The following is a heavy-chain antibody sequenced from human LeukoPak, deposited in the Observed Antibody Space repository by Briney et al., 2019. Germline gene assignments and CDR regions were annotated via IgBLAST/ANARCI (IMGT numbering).Heavy chain of an antibody. V-gene: IGHV3-7*01. CDR2: IKSDLSEI. CDR1: GFAFSRYW. Sequence: GGSLRLSCAASGFAFSRYWMTSIRQAPVRGLEWVASIKSDLSEIYYVDSVKGRFTISRDNAKNSLYLQMDSLRAEDTAVYYCARSWLIVGATPPTDVWGQGTTVTVSS. D-gene: IGHD1-26*01. J-gene: IGHJ6*02. CDR3: ARSWLIVGATPPTDV.